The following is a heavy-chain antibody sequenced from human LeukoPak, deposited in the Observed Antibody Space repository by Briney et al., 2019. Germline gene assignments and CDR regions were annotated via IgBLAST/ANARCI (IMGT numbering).Heavy chain of an antibody. V-gene: IGHV1-46*01. Sequence: ASVKVSCKASGYTFTSYYMHWVRQAPGQGLEWMGIINPSGGSTSYAQKFQGRVTMTRDTSTSTVYMELSSLRAEDTAVYYCASWWELTQNFDYWGQGTLVTVSS. J-gene: IGHJ4*02. D-gene: IGHD1-26*01. CDR1: GYTFTSYY. CDR3: ASWWELTQNFDY. CDR2: INPSGGST.